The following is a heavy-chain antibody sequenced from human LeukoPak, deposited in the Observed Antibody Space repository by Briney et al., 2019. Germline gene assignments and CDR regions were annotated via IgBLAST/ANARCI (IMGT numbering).Heavy chain of an antibody. CDR1: GFTFSSYE. CDR3: ARHRSGYYGSGSPRHFDY. Sequence: GSLRPSCAASGFTFSSYEMNWVRQPPGKGLEWIGEINHSGSTNYNPSLKSRVTISVDTSKNQFSLKLSSVTAADTAVYYCARHRSGYYGSGSPRHFDYWGQGTLVTVSS. J-gene: IGHJ4*02. D-gene: IGHD3-10*01. V-gene: IGHV4-34*01. CDR2: INHSGST.